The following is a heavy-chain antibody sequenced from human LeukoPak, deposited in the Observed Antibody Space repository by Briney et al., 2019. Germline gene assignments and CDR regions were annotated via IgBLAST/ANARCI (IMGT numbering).Heavy chain of an antibody. V-gene: IGHV3-43*02. Sequence: PGGSLRLSCAASGFTFDDYAMHWVRQAPGKGLGWVSLISGDGGSTYYADSVKGRVTISRDNSKNSLYPQMNSLRTEDTALYYCAKDRRDYCGGDCYSIEYFQHWGQGTLVTVSS. CDR2: ISGDGGST. CDR1: GFTFDDYA. CDR3: AKDRRDYCGGDCYSIEYFQH. J-gene: IGHJ1*01. D-gene: IGHD2-21*02.